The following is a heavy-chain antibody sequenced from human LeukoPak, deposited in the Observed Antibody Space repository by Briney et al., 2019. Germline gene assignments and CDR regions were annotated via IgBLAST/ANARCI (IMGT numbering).Heavy chain of an antibody. Sequence: GASVKVSCKASGGTFSSYAISWVRQAPGQGLEWMGGIIPIFGTANYAQKFQGRVTITADKSTSTAYMELSSLRSEDTAVYYCARGYYGSGSQYYFDYWGQGTLVTVSS. CDR1: GGTFSSYA. D-gene: IGHD3-10*01. CDR3: ARGYYGSGSQYYFDY. V-gene: IGHV1-69*06. CDR2: IIPIFGTA. J-gene: IGHJ4*02.